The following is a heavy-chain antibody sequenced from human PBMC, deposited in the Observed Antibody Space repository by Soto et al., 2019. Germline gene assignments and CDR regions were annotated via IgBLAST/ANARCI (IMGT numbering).Heavy chain of an antibody. J-gene: IGHJ4*02. CDR3: ARQIDTAMVLSPFEY. Sequence: QLQLQESGPGLVKPSETLSLTCTVSGGSISSSSYHWGWIRQPPGKGLEWIATIYYSGSTYNNPSLKSRVTISVDTSNNQFSLKLSSVTAADTAVYYRARQIDTAMVLSPFEYWGQGTLVTVSS. CDR2: IYYSGST. CDR1: GGSISSSSYH. V-gene: IGHV4-39*01. D-gene: IGHD5-18*01.